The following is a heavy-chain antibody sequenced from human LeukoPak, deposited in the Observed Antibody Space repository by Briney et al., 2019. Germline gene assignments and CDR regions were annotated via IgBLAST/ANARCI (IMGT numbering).Heavy chain of an antibody. CDR1: GGSFSGYY. D-gene: IGHD2-15*01. J-gene: IGHJ4*02. V-gene: IGHV4-34*01. CDR2: INHSGST. CDR3: ARKGGKRWRRYYFDY. Sequence: SETLSLTCAVYGGSFSGYYWSWIRQPPGKGLEWIGEINHSGSTNYNPSLKSRVTISVDTSKNQFSLRLSSVTAADTAVYYCARKGGKRWRRYYFDYWGQGTLVTVPS.